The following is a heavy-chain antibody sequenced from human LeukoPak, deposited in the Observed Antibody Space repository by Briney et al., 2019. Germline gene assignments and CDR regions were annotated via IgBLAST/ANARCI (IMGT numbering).Heavy chain of an antibody. CDR3: ARETEVPGGRSWDF. Sequence: SETLSLTCTVSGGSISSYYWTWIRQPDGKGLEWIGRIHPSGTTNHNPSLKSRVIMSLDMSNNQFSLKVRSVTAADAAVYYCARETEVPGGRSWDFWGQGTLVTVSS. V-gene: IGHV4-4*07. D-gene: IGHD6-19*01. CDR1: GGSISSYY. CDR2: IHPSGTT. J-gene: IGHJ4*02.